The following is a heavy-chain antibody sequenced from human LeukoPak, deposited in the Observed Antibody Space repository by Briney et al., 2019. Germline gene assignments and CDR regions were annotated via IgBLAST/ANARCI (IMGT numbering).Heavy chain of an antibody. Sequence: PSETPSLTCTVSGGSISIYYWSWIRQPPGKGLEWIGYIYYSGSSNYNPSLKSRVTISVDTSKNQFSLKLSSVTAADTAVYYCARSKSYGDPYAFDIWGQGTMVTVSS. CDR2: IYYSGSS. CDR3: ARSKSYGDPYAFDI. J-gene: IGHJ3*02. V-gene: IGHV4-59*08. CDR1: GGSISIYY. D-gene: IGHD4-17*01.